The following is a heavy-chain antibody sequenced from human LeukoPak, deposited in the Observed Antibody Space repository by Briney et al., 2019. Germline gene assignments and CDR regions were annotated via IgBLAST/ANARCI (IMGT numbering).Heavy chain of an antibody. CDR2: IYYSGST. CDR3: ARRGRAQGPLSL. CDR1: GGSITSFY. V-gene: IGHV4-59*01. D-gene: IGHD2-15*01. Sequence: SETLSLTCTVSGGSITSFYWSWIRQPPGKGLERIGYIYYSGSTNYNPSLKSRVTISVDTSKNQFSLNLSSVTAADTAVYYCARRGRAQGPLSLWGQGTMVTVSS. J-gene: IGHJ3*01.